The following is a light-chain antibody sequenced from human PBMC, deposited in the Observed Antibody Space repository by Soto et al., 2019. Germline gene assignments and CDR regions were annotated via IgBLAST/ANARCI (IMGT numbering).Light chain of an antibody. CDR3: QVWDSSSDHVV. J-gene: IGLJ2*01. CDR1: NIGSKS. CDR2: YDT. V-gene: IGLV3-21*04. Sequence: SYELTQPPSVSVAPGKTARITCGGNNIGSKSVHWYQQKPGQAPVLVIYYDTDRPSGIPERFSGSDSGNTATLTINRVEAGYEADYYCQVWDSSSDHVVFGGGTKLTVL.